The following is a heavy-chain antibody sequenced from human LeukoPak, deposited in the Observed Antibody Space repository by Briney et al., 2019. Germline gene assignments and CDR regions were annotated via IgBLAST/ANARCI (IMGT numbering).Heavy chain of an antibody. CDR1: GSTFTSYW. J-gene: IGHJ4*02. D-gene: IGHD6-19*01. V-gene: IGHV5-51*01. CDR3: VRTPGIAVGHFDY. CDR2: IYPGDSDT. Sequence: GESLKISCKGSGSTFTSYWIGWVRQMPGKGLEWMGFIYPGDSDTKYSPSFQGQVTISADKSISTAHLQSSTLKASDTDIYYCVRTPGIAVGHFDYWGQGTLVTVSS.